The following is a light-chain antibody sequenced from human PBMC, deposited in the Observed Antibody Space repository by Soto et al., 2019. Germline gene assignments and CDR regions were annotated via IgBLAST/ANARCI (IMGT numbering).Light chain of an antibody. CDR3: CSYAHTSRV. J-gene: IGLJ3*02. V-gene: IGLV2-11*01. CDR1: SGDIGAYNY. Sequence: QSALTQHRSVSGSPGQSVTFSCTGTSGDIGAYNYVSWYQFHPGKAPKMIIYDVNKRPSGVPDRFSGSKSGNTASLTISWLQAEDEADYYCCSYAHTSRVFGGGTKLTV. CDR2: DVN.